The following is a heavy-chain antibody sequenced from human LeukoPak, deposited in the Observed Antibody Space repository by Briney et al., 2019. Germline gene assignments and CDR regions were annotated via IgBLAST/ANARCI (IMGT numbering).Heavy chain of an antibody. CDR3: ARGPGIQLRFLEWFNYYFDY. V-gene: IGHV1-2*02. CDR2: INPNSGGT. CDR1: GYTFTGYY. D-gene: IGHD3-3*01. Sequence: ASVKVSCKASGYTFTGYYMHWVRQAPGQGLEWMGWINPNSGGTNYAQKFQGRVTMTRDTSISTAYMELSRLRSDDTAVYYCARGPGIQLRFLEWFNYYFDYWGQGTLVTVSS. J-gene: IGHJ4*02.